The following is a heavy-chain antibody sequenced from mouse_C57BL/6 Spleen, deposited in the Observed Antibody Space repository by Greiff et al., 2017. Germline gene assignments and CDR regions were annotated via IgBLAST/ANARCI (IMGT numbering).Heavy chain of an antibody. J-gene: IGHJ2*01. CDR1: GYTFTSYW. CDR3: AREGWSLPQGFDY. CDR2: IYPGRGST. Sequence: QVQLLQPGAELVKPGASVKMSCKASGYTFTSYWITWVKQRPGQGLEWIGDIYPGRGSTNYNEKFKSKATLTVAASSSTAYMQLSSLTSEDSAVYYCAREGWSLPQGFDYWGQGTTLTVSS. V-gene: IGHV1-55*01. D-gene: IGHD2-3*01.